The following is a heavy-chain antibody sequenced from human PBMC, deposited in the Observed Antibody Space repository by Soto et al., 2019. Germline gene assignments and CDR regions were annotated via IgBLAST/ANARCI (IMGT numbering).Heavy chain of an antibody. D-gene: IGHD2-2*01. Sequence: QVQLVQSGAEVKKPGASVKVSCKASGYTFTSYGISWVRQAPGQGLEWMGWISAYNGNTNYAQKLQGRVTMTTDTSTSTAYMELSSLRSDDTAVYYCARLYCSSTSCYASYYYYYYMDVWGKGTTVTVSS. V-gene: IGHV1-18*01. CDR1: GYTFTSYG. CDR3: ARLYCSSTSCYASYYYYYYMDV. CDR2: ISAYNGNT. J-gene: IGHJ6*03.